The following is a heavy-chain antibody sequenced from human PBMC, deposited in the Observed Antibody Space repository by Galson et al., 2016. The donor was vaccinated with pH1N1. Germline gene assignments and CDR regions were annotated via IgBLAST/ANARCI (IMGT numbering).Heavy chain of an antibody. Sequence: SLRLSCAASGFTFSSYSMNWVRQAPGKGLEWVASISSTSTYIYYADSVKGRFTISRDNAQGPLFLQMNSLRAEDTAMYYCGRGRYDYGWSGIDSWGQGTLATVSS. V-gene: IGHV3-21*04. J-gene: IGHJ4*02. CDR3: GRGRYDYGWSGIDS. CDR2: ISSTSTYI. CDR1: GFTFSSYS. D-gene: IGHD5-12*01.